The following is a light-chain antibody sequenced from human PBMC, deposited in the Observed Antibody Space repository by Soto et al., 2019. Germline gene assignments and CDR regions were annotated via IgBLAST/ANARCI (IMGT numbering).Light chain of an antibody. CDR3: QHRGKGPST. V-gene: IGKV3-11*01. Sequence: IVLTQYPATLSLSPGERATLSCRASQSVSSYFAWYQQKPGQAPRLLIYDASNRATGIADRFSGSGSETDFTLTISSLEPEDFEVYYCQHRGKGPSTFGPGTKVDIK. CDR2: DAS. J-gene: IGKJ1*01. CDR1: QSVSSY.